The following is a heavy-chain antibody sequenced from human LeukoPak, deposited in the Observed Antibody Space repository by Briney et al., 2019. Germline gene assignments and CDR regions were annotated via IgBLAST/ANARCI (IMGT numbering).Heavy chain of an antibody. J-gene: IGHJ3*02. CDR3: AREAELLLLNAFDI. CDR2: IIPIFGTA. V-gene: IGHV1-69*13. Sequence: GASVKVSCKASGGTFSSYAISWVRQAPGQGLEWMGGIIPIFGTANYAQKFQGRVTITADESTSTAYMELSSLRSEDTAVYYCAREAELLLLNAFDIWGQGTMVTVSS. CDR1: GGTFSSYA. D-gene: IGHD1-26*01.